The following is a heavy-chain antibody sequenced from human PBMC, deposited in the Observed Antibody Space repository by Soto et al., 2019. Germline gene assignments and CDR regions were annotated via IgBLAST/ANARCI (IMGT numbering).Heavy chain of an antibody. CDR2: IYYRGSA. D-gene: IGHD3-10*01. J-gene: IGHJ6*02. CDR3: ARDSALYGMDV. Sequence: WTWIRQPPGKGLEWVGYIYYRGSANYNPSLKSRVTISIDTSKNQFSLRVSSVTAADTAIYYCARDSALYGMDVWGQGTTVTVSS. V-gene: IGHV4-59*01.